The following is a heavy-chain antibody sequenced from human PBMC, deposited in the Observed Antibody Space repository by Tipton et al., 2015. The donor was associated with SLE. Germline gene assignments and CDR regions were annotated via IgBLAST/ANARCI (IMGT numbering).Heavy chain of an antibody. V-gene: IGHV4-39*07. J-gene: IGHJ6*02. CDR3: ARLVAVAGIHYYRYDI. CDR1: GDYITSDIYY. D-gene: IGHD6-19*01. CDR2: VYDSGTT. Sequence: TLSLTCFVSGDYITSDIYYWGWIRQPPGKGLEWIGSVYDSGTTYYNPSLKSRVTMSVDTSKTQFSLKLNSLTAADTAVYYCARLVAVAGIHYYRYDIWGQGTTGTVS.